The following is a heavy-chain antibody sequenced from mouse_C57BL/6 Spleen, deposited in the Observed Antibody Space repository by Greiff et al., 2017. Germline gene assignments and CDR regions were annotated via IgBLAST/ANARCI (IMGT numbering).Heavy chain of an antibody. CDR3: ARWDYDGSSYDWMAY. Sequence: VQLQQSVAELVRPGASVKLSCTASGFNIKTSYMHWVKQRPGQGLEWIGRIDPANGNTKYTPKFQGKATLTADTSSTTAYLQLSSLTSEDTAIYYCARWDYDGSSYDWMAYWGQGTPVTVSA. CDR1: GFNIKTSY. CDR2: IDPANGNT. D-gene: IGHD1-1*01. V-gene: IGHV14-3*01. J-gene: IGHJ3*01.